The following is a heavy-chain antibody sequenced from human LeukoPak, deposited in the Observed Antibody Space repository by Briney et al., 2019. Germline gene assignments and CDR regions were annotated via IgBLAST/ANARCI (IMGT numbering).Heavy chain of an antibody. V-gene: IGHV3-30*04. Sequence: GGSLRLSCAASGFTFSIYTIHWVRQAPGKELEWVALISYDGSNKYYGDSVKGRFTISRDNSKNTLYLQMNSLRADDTAVYYCATDSSPDFWGQGTLVTVSS. CDR1: GFTFSIYT. J-gene: IGHJ4*02. CDR2: ISYDGSNK. D-gene: IGHD3-22*01. CDR3: ATDSSPDF.